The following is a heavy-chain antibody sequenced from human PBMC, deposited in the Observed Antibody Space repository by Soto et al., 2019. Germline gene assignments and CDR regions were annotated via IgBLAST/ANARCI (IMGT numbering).Heavy chain of an antibody. CDR2: ISYSGGST. V-gene: IGHV3-23*01. J-gene: IGHJ4*02. CDR1: GFTFSSYG. D-gene: IGHD3-22*01. Sequence: EVQLLESGGGLVQPGGSLRLSCAASGFTFSSYGMSWVRQAPGKGLEWVSTISYSGGSTYYTDSVKGRFTISRDNSKNTLYLQMNSLRAEDKAVYYCAKRYWYDGSGLWDYWGQGTLVTVSS. CDR3: AKRYWYDGSGLWDY.